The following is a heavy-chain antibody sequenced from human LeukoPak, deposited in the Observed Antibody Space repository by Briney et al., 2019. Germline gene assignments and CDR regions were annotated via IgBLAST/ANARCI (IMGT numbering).Heavy chain of an antibody. Sequence: SETLSLTCTVSGVSMSAYQWSWVRQSTEKGLEWIGCINTKGETSYNPSLKSRVTTSVDTSKSQFSLRLTSVTAADTAVYYCATSNDAKIAPFDHWGQGALVTVSS. D-gene: IGHD2-21*01. CDR1: GVSMSAYQ. V-gene: IGHV4-4*09. CDR2: INTKGET. J-gene: IGHJ4*02. CDR3: ATSNDAKIAPFDH.